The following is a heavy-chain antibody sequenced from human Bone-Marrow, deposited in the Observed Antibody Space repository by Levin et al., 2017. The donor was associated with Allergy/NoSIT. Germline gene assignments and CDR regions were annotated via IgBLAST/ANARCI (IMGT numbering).Heavy chain of an antibody. CDR1: GGSMSSSSYF. CDR2: IYYSGTT. V-gene: IGHV4-39*02. J-gene: IGHJ2*01. D-gene: IGHD2-8*01. Sequence: SETLSLTCTVSGGSMSSSSYFWAWVRQPPGTGLEWIGMIYYSGTTYYNPSLKSRVTLSVDTSKNHFSLQLTSVTAADTAMYFCARLRRTNYWYFDLWGRGTLVTVSS. CDR3: ARLRRTNYWYFDL.